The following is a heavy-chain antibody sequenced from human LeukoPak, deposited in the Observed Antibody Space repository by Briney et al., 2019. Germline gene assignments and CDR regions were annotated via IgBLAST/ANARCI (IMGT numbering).Heavy chain of an antibody. D-gene: IGHD3-10*01. CDR2: ISSSSSTI. V-gene: IGHV3-48*01. J-gene: IGHJ5*02. Sequence: GGSLRLSCAASGFTFSSHSMNWVRQAPGKGLEWVSYISSSSSTIYYADSVKGRFTISRDNAKNSLYLQMNSLRAEDTAVYYCVRGRGSYGWFDPWGQGTLVTVSS. CDR3: VRGRGSYGWFDP. CDR1: GFTFSSHS.